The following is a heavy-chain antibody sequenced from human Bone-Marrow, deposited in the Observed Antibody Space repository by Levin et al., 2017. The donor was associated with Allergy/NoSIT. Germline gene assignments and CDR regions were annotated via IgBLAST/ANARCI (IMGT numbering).Heavy chain of an antibody. CDR1: GFTFCSYG. V-gene: IGHV3-30*18. D-gene: IGHD6-13*01. CDR3: AKDMDSSSPDY. J-gene: IGHJ4*02. Sequence: LSLTCAASGFTFCSYGMHWVRQAPGKGLEWVAVISYDGSNKYYADSVKGRFTISRDNSKNTLYLQMNSLRAEDTAVYYCAKDMDSSSPDYWGQGTLVTVSS. CDR2: ISYDGSNK.